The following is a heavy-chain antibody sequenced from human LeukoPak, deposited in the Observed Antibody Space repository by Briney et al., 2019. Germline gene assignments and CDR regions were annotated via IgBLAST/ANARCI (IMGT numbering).Heavy chain of an antibody. CDR1: GFTFSSYS. D-gene: IGHD3-16*02. CDR2: ISSSSSYI. Sequence: GGSLRLSCAASGFTFSSYSMNWVRQAPGKGLEWVSSISSSSSYIYYADSVKGRFTISRDNVKNSLYLQMNSLRAEDTAVYYCARDPHFMITFGGVIVPAYYFEYWGQGTLVTVSS. J-gene: IGHJ4*02. CDR3: ARDPHFMITFGGVIVPAYYFEY. V-gene: IGHV3-21*01.